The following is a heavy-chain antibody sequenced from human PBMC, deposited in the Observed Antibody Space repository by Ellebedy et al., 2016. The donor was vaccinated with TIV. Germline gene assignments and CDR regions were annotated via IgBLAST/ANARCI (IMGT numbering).Heavy chain of an antibody. CDR1: GYTFTSFG. CDR2: VSGYNGNT. D-gene: IGHD5-12*01. CDR3: VTRGYSGYDYFDY. Sequence: ASVKVSCXASGYTFTSFGFSWVRQAPGQGLEWMGRVSGYNGNTNYAQKLQGRVTMTRDASISTAYMELSRLRSDDTAVYYCVTRGYSGYDYFDYWGQGTLVTVSS. J-gene: IGHJ4*02. V-gene: IGHV1-18*01.